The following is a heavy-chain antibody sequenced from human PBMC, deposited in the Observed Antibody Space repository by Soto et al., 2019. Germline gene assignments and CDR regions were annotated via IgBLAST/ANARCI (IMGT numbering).Heavy chain of an antibody. CDR1: GGYVGTGRYY. CDR2: IYYSGST. V-gene: IGHV4-61*01. CDR3: ARVITSGYYYGTLV. Sequence: PSEALSRTGTRSGGYVGTGRYYCIWFREPPGKGLEWIGYIYYSGSTNYNPSLKSRVTISVDTYKNQFSLKLSSVTAADTAVYYCARVITSGYYYGTLVSGPAPIVSVFS. J-gene: IGHJ6*02. D-gene: IGHD3-16*01.